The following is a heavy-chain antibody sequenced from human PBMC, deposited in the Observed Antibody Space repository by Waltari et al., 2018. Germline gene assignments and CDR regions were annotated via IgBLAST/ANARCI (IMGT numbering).Heavy chain of an antibody. V-gene: IGHV4-39*01. CDR3: ARRDYYYVWGSYRYTLRGFDY. CDR2: IYYSGST. J-gene: IGHJ4*02. D-gene: IGHD3-16*02. CDR1: GGSISSSSYY. Sequence: QLQLQESGPGLVKPSETLSLTCTVSGGSISSSSYYWGWIRQPPGKGLEWIGSIYYSGSTYYNPSLKSRVTISVDTSKNQFSRKLSSVTAADTAVYYCARRDYYYVWGSYRYTLRGFDYWGQGTLVTVSS.